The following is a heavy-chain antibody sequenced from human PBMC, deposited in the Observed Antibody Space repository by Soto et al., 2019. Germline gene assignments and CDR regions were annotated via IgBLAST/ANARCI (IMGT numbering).Heavy chain of an antibody. J-gene: IGHJ4*02. D-gene: IGHD2-2*01. V-gene: IGHV3-30*18. Sequence: QVQLVESGGGVVQPGRSLRLSCAASGFTFSSYGMHWVRQAPGKGLEWVAVISYDGSNKYYADSVKGRFTISRDNSKNTLYLQMNSLRDEDTAVYYCAKDQSINRDYLPSNCSSTSCYSGGIDYWGQGTLVTVSS. CDR1: GFTFSSYG. CDR2: ISYDGSNK. CDR3: AKDQSINRDYLPSNCSSTSCYSGGIDY.